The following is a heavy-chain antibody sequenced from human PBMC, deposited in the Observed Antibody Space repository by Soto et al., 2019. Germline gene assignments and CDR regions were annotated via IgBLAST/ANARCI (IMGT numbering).Heavy chain of an antibody. D-gene: IGHD2-15*01. CDR2: IYTSGST. Sequence: SETLSLTCTVSGGSISSYYWSWIRQRAGKGLEWIGRIYTSGSTNYNPSVKIRVTMSVDTSKNQFPLKLSSVTAADTAVYYCARERGVVVVAATPRSNNWFDPWGQGTLVTVLL. V-gene: IGHV4-4*07. J-gene: IGHJ5*02. CDR1: GGSISSYY. CDR3: ARERGVVVVAATPRSNNWFDP.